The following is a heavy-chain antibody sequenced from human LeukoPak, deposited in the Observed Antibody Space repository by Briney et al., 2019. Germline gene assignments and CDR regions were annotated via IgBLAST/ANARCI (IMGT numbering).Heavy chain of an antibody. J-gene: IGHJ6*03. Sequence: GESLKISCKGSGYSFTSYWIGWVRQLPGKGLEWMGIIYPGDSDTGYSPSFQDQVTISADKSISTAYLQWSSLKASDTAMYYCARHAYYYYYYMDVWGKGTTVTVSS. CDR3: ARHAYYYYYYMDV. V-gene: IGHV5-51*01. CDR1: GYSFTSYW. CDR2: IYPGDSDT.